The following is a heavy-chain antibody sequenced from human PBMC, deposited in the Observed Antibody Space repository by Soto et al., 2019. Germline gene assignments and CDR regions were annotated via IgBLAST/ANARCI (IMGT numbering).Heavy chain of an antibody. V-gene: IGHV3-7*05. J-gene: IGHJ4*02. CDR1: GFTFSDNW. D-gene: IGHD3-10*01. Sequence: VQLVECGGGLVQPGGSLRLSCAASGFTFSDNWMSWVRQAPGKGLECVANIKTDGSEKYYVDPVKGRFTISRDNAKNSLYLQMNSLRAEDTAVYYCATSMGRGGNDYWGQGTLVAVSS. CDR3: ATSMGRGGNDY. CDR2: IKTDGSEK.